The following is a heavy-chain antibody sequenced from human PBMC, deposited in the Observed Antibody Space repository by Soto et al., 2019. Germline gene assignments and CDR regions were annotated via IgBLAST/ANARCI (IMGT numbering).Heavy chain of an antibody. Sequence: ASVKVSCKASGYTFTSYNMHGVRQAPGQGLEWMGIINPSGGSTSYARKFQGRVTMTRDTSTSTIYMELSSLRSEDTAVYYWASERGHQNIVVVPAATSIHYYGMDVWGQGTTVTVSS. CDR1: GYTFTSYN. J-gene: IGHJ6*02. CDR2: INPSGGST. CDR3: ASERGHQNIVVVPAATSIHYYGMDV. V-gene: IGHV1-46*01. D-gene: IGHD2-2*01.